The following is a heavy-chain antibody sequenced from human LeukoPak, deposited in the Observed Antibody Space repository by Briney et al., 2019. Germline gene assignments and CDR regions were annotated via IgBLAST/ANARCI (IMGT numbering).Heavy chain of an antibody. V-gene: IGHV3-11*01. CDR2: FSSSGSTI. Sequence: GGSLRLSCAVSGFTLSDYYMSWIRQAPGTGLEWVSYFSSSGSTIYYADSVKGRFTISRDNAKNSLYLQMNSLRAEDTAVYYCAKDEWLANSYYFDYWGQGTLVTVSS. J-gene: IGHJ4*02. CDR3: AKDEWLANSYYFDY. CDR1: GFTLSDYY. D-gene: IGHD6-19*01.